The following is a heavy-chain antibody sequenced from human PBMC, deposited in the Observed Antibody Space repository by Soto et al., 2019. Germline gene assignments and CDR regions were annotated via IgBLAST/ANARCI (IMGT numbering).Heavy chain of an antibody. Sequence: ASVKVSCKASGYTFTSYDINWVRQATGQGLEWMGWMNPNSGNTGYAQKFQGRVTMTRNTSISTAYMELSSLRSEDTAVYYCARAFAHFDFWSGYHSTRSSDPWGQAPLGTVSS. J-gene: IGHJ5*02. CDR1: GYTFTSYD. V-gene: IGHV1-8*01. CDR2: MNPNSGNT. D-gene: IGHD3-3*01. CDR3: ARAFAHFDFWSGYHSTRSSDP.